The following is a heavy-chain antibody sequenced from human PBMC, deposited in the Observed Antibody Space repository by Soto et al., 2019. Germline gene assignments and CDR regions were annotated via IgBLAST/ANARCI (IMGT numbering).Heavy chain of an antibody. CDR3: ARARRITILRVHGYDP. Sequence: SETLSLTCAVYGGSFSGYYWSWIRQPPGKGLEWIGEINHSGSTNYNPSLKSRVTISVDTSKNQFSLKLSSVTAADTAVYYCARARRITILRVHGYDPWGQGTLVTVSS. CDR1: GGSFSGYY. D-gene: IGHD3-3*01. V-gene: IGHV4-34*01. J-gene: IGHJ5*02. CDR2: INHSGST.